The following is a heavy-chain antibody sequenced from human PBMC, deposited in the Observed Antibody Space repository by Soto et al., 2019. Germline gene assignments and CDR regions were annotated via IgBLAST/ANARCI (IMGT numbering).Heavy chain of an antibody. Sequence: SVKVSCKGSGNTFTYVYLHWVRQAPGQALEWMGWTTPFNGNTKYAQKFQDRVTFTGDTSLNTACMELSSLRSDDTAMFYCASGRYDASGYFDYWGQGTLVTVSS. CDR2: TTPFNGNT. CDR3: ASGRYDASGYFDY. J-gene: IGHJ4*02. V-gene: IGHV1-45*02. D-gene: IGHD3-22*01. CDR1: GNTFTYVY.